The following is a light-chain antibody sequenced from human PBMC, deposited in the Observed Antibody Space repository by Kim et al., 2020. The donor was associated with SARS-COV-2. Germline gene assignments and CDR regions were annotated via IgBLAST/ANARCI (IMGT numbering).Light chain of an antibody. J-gene: IGKJ4*01. CDR1: QSVGSD. Sequence: PGERATLSRRASQSVGSDLAWYQQKPGQAPRLLIYGASTRATGIPARFSGSGSGTEFTLTIGSLQSEDFAVYYCQQYHNWPPLTFGGGTKVDIK. CDR2: GAS. V-gene: IGKV3-15*01. CDR3: QQYHNWPPLT.